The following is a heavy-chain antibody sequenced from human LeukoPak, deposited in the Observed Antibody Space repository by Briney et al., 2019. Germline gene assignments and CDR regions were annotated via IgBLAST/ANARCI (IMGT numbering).Heavy chain of an antibody. J-gene: IGHJ4*02. CDR3: VKDPPGCSSTSCYPGY. CDR2: IRYDGSNK. D-gene: IGHD2-2*01. CDR1: GFTFSSYG. V-gene: IGHV3-30*02. Sequence: PGGSLRLSCAASGFTFSSYGMHWVRQAPGKGLEWVAFIRYDGSNKYYADSVKGRFTISRDNSRNTLYLQMNSLRAEDTAVYYCVKDPPGCSSTSCYPGYWGQGTLVTVSS.